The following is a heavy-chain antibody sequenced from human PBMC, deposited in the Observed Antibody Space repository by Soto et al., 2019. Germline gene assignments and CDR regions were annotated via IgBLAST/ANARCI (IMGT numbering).Heavy chain of an antibody. Sequence: SVKVSCKASGGTFSSYAISWVRQAPGQGLEWMGGIIPIFGTANYAQKFQGRVTITADESTSTAYMELSSLRSEDTAVFYCARYRLDIVVVPAARGYYYYYGMDVWGQGTTVTVSS. D-gene: IGHD2-2*01. CDR3: ARYRLDIVVVPAARGYYYYYGMDV. V-gene: IGHV1-69*13. CDR2: IIPIFGTA. CDR1: GGTFSSYA. J-gene: IGHJ6*02.